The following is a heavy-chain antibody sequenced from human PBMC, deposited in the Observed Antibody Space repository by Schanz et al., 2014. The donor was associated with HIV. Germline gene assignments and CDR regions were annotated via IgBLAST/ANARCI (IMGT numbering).Heavy chain of an antibody. CDR3: AKDPGILPRTYFDS. D-gene: IGHD2-2*02. Sequence: LVESGGGLVKRGGSLRLSCAASGFNIIYDTMHWVRQAPGKGLEWVAVTSYDGTKKHYADSVKGRFTISRDNSLHMLYLEMKSLRAEDTAVYYCAKDPGILPRTYFDSWGQGTPVTVSS. J-gene: IGHJ4*02. CDR2: TSYDGTKK. CDR1: GFNIIYDT. V-gene: IGHV3-30*18.